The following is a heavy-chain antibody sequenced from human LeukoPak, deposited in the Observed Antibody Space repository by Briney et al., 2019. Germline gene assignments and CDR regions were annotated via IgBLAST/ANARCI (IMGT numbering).Heavy chain of an antibody. D-gene: IGHD6-19*01. CDR1: GGSISSYY. V-gene: IGHV4-59*08. CDR2: IYYTGNT. CDR3: ARQGSGWSPPIASLAFDI. Sequence: PSETLSLTCTVSGGSISSYYWSWIRQAPGKGLEWIGYIYYTGNTNYNPSLKSRVTITIDTSKHQFSLKLSSVTAADTAVYYCARQGSGWSPPIASLAFDIWGQGTVASVSS. J-gene: IGHJ3*02.